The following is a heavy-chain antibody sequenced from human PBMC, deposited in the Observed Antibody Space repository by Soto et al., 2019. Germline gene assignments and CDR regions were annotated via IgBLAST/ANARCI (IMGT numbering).Heavy chain of an antibody. CDR3: AKGFFSSHVGWFDP. V-gene: IGHV3-53*01. D-gene: IGHD3-3*01. CDR2: IYSGGST. CDR1: GFTVSSNY. J-gene: IGHJ5*02. Sequence: PGGSLRLSCAASGFTVSSNYMSWVRQAPGKGLEWVSVIYSGGSTYYADSVKGRFTISRDNSKNTLYLQMNSLRAEDTAVYYCAKGFFSSHVGWFDPWGQGTLVTVSS.